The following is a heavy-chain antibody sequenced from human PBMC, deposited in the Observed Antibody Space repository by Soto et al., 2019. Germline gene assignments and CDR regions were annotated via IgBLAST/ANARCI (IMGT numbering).Heavy chain of an antibody. CDR2: IYYSGST. D-gene: IGHD3-3*01. Sequence: PSETLSLTCTVSGGSISSSSYYWGWIRQPPGKGLEWIGSIYYSGSTYYNPSLKSRVTISVDTSKNQFSLKLSSVTAAGTAVYYCARQWKYYDFWSGYYGYYYGMDVWGQGTTVTVSS. CDR3: ARQWKYYDFWSGYYGYYYGMDV. CDR1: GGSISSSSYY. J-gene: IGHJ6*02. V-gene: IGHV4-39*01.